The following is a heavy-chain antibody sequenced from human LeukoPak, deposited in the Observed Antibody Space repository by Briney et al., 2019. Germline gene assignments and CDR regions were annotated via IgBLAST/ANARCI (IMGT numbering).Heavy chain of an antibody. D-gene: IGHD6-13*01. CDR1: GFTFSSYE. V-gene: IGHV3-48*03. Sequence: GGSLRLSCASSGFTFSSYEMNWVRQAPGKGLEWVSYISSSGSTIYYADSVKGRFTISRDNAKNSLYLQMNSLRAEDTAVYYCARHSIAAAGLLYYYYYMDVWGKGTTVTVSS. CDR2: ISSSGSTI. CDR3: ARHSIAAAGLLYYYYYMDV. J-gene: IGHJ6*03.